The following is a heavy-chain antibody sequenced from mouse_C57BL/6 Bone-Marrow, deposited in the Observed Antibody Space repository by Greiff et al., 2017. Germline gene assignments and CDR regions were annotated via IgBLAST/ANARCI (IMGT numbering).Heavy chain of an antibody. CDR2: ISNGGGST. V-gene: IGHV5-12*01. Sequence: EVKLVESGGGLVQPGGSLKLSCAASGFTFSDYYMYWVRQTPEKRLEWVAYISNGGGSTYYPDTVKGRFTISRDNAKNTLYLQMSRLKSEDTAMYYCARRGITDLYWYFDVGGTGTTVTVSS. J-gene: IGHJ1*03. CDR3: ARRGITDLYWYFDV. CDR1: GFTFSDYY. D-gene: IGHD2-4*01.